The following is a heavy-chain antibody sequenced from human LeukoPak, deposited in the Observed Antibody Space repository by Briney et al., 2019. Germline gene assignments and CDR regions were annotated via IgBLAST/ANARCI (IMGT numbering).Heavy chain of an antibody. Sequence: GASVKVSCKASGYTFTGYYMHWVRQAPGQGLEWMGCINPNSGGTNYAQKFQGRVTMTRDTSISTAYMELSRLRSDDTAVYYCARTHPRYYYDSSPQNWFDPWGQGTLVTVSS. J-gene: IGHJ5*02. CDR3: ARTHPRYYYDSSPQNWFDP. V-gene: IGHV1-2*02. D-gene: IGHD3-22*01. CDR1: GYTFTGYY. CDR2: INPNSGGT.